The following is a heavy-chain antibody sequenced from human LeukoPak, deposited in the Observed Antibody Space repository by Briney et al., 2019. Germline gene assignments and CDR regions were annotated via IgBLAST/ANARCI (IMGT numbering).Heavy chain of an antibody. J-gene: IGHJ1*01. CDR3: TSTPRLWFGEFQYFQH. CDR2: IRSKANSYAT. D-gene: IGHD3-10*01. CDR1: GFTFSGSA. Sequence: GGSLRLSCAASGFTFSGSAMHWVRQASGKGLEWVGRIRSKANSYATAYAASVKGRFTISRDDSKNTAYLQMNSLKTEDTAVYYCTSTPRLWFGEFQYFQHWGQGTLVTVSS. V-gene: IGHV3-73*01.